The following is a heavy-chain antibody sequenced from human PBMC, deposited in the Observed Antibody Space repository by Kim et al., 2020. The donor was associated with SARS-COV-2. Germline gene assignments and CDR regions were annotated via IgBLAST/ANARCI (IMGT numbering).Heavy chain of an antibody. V-gene: IGHV3-21*06. Sequence: GGSLRLSCAASGFTFSSYSMNWVRQAPGQGLEWVSSISGSSSYIYYADSVKGRFTISRDNAKNSLYLQMNSLRADDTAVYYCARDGAGGDYGVWFDPWG. CDR3: ARDGAGGDYGVWFDP. CDR2: ISGSSSYI. CDR1: GFTFSSYS. D-gene: IGHD4-17*01. J-gene: IGHJ5*02.